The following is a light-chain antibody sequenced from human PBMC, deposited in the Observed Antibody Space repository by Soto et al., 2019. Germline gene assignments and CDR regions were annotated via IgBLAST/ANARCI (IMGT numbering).Light chain of an antibody. CDR3: QSYDSSLSGYV. CDR1: SSNIGAGYD. CDR2: GNS. Sequence: QSELTQPPSVSRAPGQRVTISCTGSSSNIGAGYDVHWYQQLPGTAPKLLIYGNSNRPSGVPDRFSGSKSGTSASLAITGLQAEDEADYYCQSYDSSLSGYVFGTGTKVTVL. V-gene: IGLV1-40*01. J-gene: IGLJ1*01.